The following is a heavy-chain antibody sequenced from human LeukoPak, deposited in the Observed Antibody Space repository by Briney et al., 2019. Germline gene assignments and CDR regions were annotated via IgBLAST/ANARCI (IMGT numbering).Heavy chain of an antibody. CDR3: ARAIRPYGDYDY. J-gene: IGHJ4*02. CDR2: INSDGSST. Sequence: GGSLTLSCAASGFTFSSYWMHWVRQAPGKGLVWVSRINSDGSSTSYADSVKGRFTISRDNAKNTPYLQMNSLRAEDTAVYYCARAIRPYGDYDYWGQGTMVADSS. D-gene: IGHD4-17*01. CDR1: GFTFSSYW. V-gene: IGHV3-74*01.